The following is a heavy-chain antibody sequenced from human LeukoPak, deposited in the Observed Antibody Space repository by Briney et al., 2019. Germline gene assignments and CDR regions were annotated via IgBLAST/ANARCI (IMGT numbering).Heavy chain of an antibody. CDR2: IIPLLGSA. D-gene: IGHD1-26*01. V-gene: IGHV1-69*06. Sequence: GASVKVSCKTSGDTFSRYGISWVRRAPGQGLEFMGGIIPLLGSANYPQNFQGRVTITADKATSTVYMDLSSLGSGDTAVYYCARVGVYSGTYYFDSWGLGTQVTVSS. CDR1: GDTFSRYG. CDR3: ARVGVYSGTYYFDS. J-gene: IGHJ4*01.